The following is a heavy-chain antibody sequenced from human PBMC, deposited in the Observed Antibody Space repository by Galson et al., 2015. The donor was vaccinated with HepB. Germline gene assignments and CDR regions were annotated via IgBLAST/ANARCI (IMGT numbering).Heavy chain of an antibody. D-gene: IGHD2-2*01. CDR2: ISSSSSNI. V-gene: IGHV3-48*01. Sequence: SLRLSCAASGFTFSNYSMNWVRQAPGKGLEWVSYISSSSSNIYYADSVKGRFTISRDNAKNSLYLQMNSLRAEDTAVYYCARECSRTSSYDACVNWGQGTLVTVSS. CDR1: GFTFSNYS. CDR3: ARECSRTSSYDACVN. J-gene: IGHJ3*02.